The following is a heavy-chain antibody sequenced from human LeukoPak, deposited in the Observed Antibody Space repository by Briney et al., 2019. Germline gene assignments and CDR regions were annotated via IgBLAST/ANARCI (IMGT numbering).Heavy chain of an antibody. D-gene: IGHD2-2*01. Sequence: PGGSLRLSCAASGFTFSSYGMHWVRQAPGKGLEWVAVIWYDGINKYYADSVKGRFTISRDNSKNTLYLQMNSLRAEDTAVYYCARDEITGAYCSSTSCYLSGPTDYWGQGTLVTVSS. J-gene: IGHJ4*02. CDR3: ARDEITGAYCSSTSCYLSGPTDY. CDR1: GFTFSSYG. V-gene: IGHV3-33*01. CDR2: IWYDGINK.